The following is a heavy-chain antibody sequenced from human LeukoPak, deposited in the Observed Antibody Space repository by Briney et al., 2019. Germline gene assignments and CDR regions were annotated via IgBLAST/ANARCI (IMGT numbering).Heavy chain of an antibody. CDR3: ARAGAYHFDN. CDR1: GFTFSDYW. Sequence: GGSLRLSCAASGFTFSDYWMHWVRQAPGKGLVWVSIINTDTRGTYYADSVKGRLTISRDNAKNTLYLQMNSLRAEDTAVYYCARAGAYHFDNWGQGTLVTVSS. V-gene: IGHV3-74*01. J-gene: IGHJ4*02. CDR2: INTDTRGT. D-gene: IGHD3-16*01.